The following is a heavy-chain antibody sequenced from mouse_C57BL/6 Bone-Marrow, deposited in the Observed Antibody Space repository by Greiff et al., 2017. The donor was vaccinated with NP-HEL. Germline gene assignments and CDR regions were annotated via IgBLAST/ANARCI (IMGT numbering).Heavy chain of an antibody. V-gene: IGHV1-74*01. Sequence: VQLQQPGAELVKPGASVKVSCKASGYTFTSYWMHWVKQRPGQGLEWIGRIHPSDSDTNYNQKFKGKATLTVDQSSSTAYMQLSSLTSEDSAVYYCAIYYDYYAMDYWGQGTSVTVSS. CDR3: AIYYDYYAMDY. J-gene: IGHJ4*01. D-gene: IGHD1-1*01. CDR2: IHPSDSDT. CDR1: GYTFTSYW.